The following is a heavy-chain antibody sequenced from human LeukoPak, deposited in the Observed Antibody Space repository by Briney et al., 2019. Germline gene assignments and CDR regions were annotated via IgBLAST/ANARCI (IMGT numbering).Heavy chain of an antibody. V-gene: IGHV3-30*18. CDR2: ISYDGGNK. CDR1: GFTFSSYD. Sequence: GGSLRLSCAASGFTFSSYDMHWVRQAPGKGLEWVTLISYDGGNKYYGDSVKGRFTISRDNSKNTLYLQMNSLRAEDTAVYYCAKEGDWIPDYWGQGTLVTVSS. D-gene: IGHD2-21*02. J-gene: IGHJ4*02. CDR3: AKEGDWIPDY.